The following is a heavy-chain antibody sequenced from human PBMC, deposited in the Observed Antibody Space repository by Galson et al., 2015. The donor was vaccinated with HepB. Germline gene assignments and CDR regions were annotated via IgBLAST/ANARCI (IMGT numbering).Heavy chain of an antibody. CDR1: GYTFTSYA. D-gene: IGHD3-22*01. V-gene: IGHV1-3*01. J-gene: IGHJ4*02. CDR2: INAGNGNT. Sequence: SVKVSCKASGYTFTSYAMHWVRQAPGQRREWMGWINAGNGNTKYSQKFQGRVTITRDTSASTAYMELSSLRSEDTAVYYCARVRDYYDSSGYSLGFDYWGQGTLVTVSS. CDR3: ARVRDYYDSSGYSLGFDY.